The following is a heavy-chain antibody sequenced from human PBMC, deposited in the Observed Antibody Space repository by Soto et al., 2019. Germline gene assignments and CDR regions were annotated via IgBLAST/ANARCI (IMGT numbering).Heavy chain of an antibody. V-gene: IGHV3-74*01. CDR3: ARERDYGGNSNWFDP. CDR2: INSDGSST. Sequence: EVQLAESGGGLVQPGGSLRLSCAASGFTVSSYSMHWVRQAPGKGLVWVSRINSDGSSTSYADSVKGRFTISRDNAKNTLYLQMNSLRAEDTAVYYCARERDYGGNSNWFDPWGQGTLVTVSS. J-gene: IGHJ5*02. D-gene: IGHD4-17*01. CDR1: GFTVSSYS.